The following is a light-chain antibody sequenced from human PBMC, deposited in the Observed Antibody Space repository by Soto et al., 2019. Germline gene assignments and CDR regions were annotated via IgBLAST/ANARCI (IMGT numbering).Light chain of an antibody. V-gene: IGKV2-28*01. CDR2: LGS. J-gene: IGKJ1*01. CDR3: MQALQTPWT. CDR1: QSLLHSNGYNY. Sequence: DNVMTQSPLSLPVTPGEPASISGRSSQSLLHSNGYNYLDWYLQKPGQSPQRVIYLGSNRASGVHARFSGSRSGTVFTLKIGRVEAEDVGVYYCMQALQTPWTFGQGPKVDIK.